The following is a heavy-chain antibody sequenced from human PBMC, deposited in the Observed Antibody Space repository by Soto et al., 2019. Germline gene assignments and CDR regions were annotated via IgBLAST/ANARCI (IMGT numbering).Heavy chain of an antibody. V-gene: IGHV4-31*03. CDR2: IYYSGIT. Sequence: PSETLSLTCTVSGGSISSGGYYWSWIRQHPGKGLEWIGYIYYSGITYYNPSLHSRVSIAVDTTENQFSLKLTSVTAADTSVYYCARGSFSSSSSWFDPWGRGTLVTVSS. D-gene: IGHD6-6*01. J-gene: IGHJ5*02. CDR3: ARGSFSSSSSWFDP. CDR1: GGSISSGGYY.